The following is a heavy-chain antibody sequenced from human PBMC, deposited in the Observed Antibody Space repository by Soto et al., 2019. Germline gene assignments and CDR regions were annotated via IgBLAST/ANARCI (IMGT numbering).Heavy chain of an antibody. CDR1: GFTFSSFA. CDR2: ISGSGGST. D-gene: IGHD6-13*01. Sequence: GGSLRLSCAASGFTFSSFAMSWVRQAPGKGLEWVSAISGSGGSTYYADSVKGRFTISRDNSKNTLYLQMNSLRAEDTAVYYCAKMWGSSSWSNYYYGMDVWGQGTTVTVSS. CDR3: AKMWGSSSWSNYYYGMDV. J-gene: IGHJ6*02. V-gene: IGHV3-23*01.